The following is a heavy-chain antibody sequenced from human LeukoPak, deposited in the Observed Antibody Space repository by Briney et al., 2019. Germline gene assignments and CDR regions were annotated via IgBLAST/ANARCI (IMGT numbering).Heavy chain of an antibody. CDR1: GGSISSGIYS. CDR3: ARDSGDYPYYFDS. Sequence: SQTLSLTCAVSGGSISSGIYSWNWIRQPLGMGLEWIGYIYHTGHTYYNPSLKSRVTISVDRSKNQFSLKLSSVTAADTAVYYCARDSGDYPYYFDSWGQGALVTVSS. J-gene: IGHJ4*02. CDR2: IYHTGHT. V-gene: IGHV4-30-2*01. D-gene: IGHD3-10*01.